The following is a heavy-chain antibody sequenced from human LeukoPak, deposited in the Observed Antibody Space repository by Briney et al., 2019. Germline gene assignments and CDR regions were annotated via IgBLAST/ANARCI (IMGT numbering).Heavy chain of an antibody. V-gene: IGHV3-23*01. CDR2: ISGSGGST. CDR3: AKIPARITMVRGVICWFDP. CDR1: GLTFSSYG. J-gene: IGHJ5*02. Sequence: GGSLRLSCAASGLTFSSYGMSWVRQAPGKGLEWVSAISGSGGSTYYADSVKGRFTISRDNSKNTLYLQMNSLRAEDTAVYYCAKIPARITMVRGVICWFDPWGQGTLVTVSS. D-gene: IGHD3-10*01.